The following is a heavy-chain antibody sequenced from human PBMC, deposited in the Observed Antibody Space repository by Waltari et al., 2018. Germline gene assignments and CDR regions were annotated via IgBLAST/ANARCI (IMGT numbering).Heavy chain of an antibody. CDR2: IYYSGST. Sequence: GWIRQPPGKGLEWIGSIYYSGSTYYNPSLKSRVTISVDTSKNQFSLKLSSVTAADTAVYYCAGDSSSWGHYYYYYMDVWGKGTTVTVSS. D-gene: IGHD6-13*01. J-gene: IGHJ6*03. V-gene: IGHV4-39*01. CDR3: AGDSSSWGHYYYYYMDV.